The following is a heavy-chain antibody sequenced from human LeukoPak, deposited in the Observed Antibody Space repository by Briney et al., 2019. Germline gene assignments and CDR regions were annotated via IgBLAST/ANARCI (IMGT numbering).Heavy chain of an antibody. CDR1: GFTFSSYS. D-gene: IGHD2-2*01. CDR2: ISSSSSYI. J-gene: IGHJ4*02. Sequence: GGSLGLSCAASGFTFSSYSMNWVRQAPGKGLEWVSSISSSSSYIYYADSVKGRFTISRDNAKNSLYLQMNSLRAEDTAVYYCARGRGPAYFDYWGQGTLVTVSS. V-gene: IGHV3-21*01. CDR3: ARGRGPAYFDY.